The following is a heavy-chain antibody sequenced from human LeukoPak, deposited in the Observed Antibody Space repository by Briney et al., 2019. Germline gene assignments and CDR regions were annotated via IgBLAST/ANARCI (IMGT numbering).Heavy chain of an antibody. Sequence: GAAVKVSCKASRYTLTSYGISWVRQAPRQGSEWMGWISAYNGNTNYAQKLQGRVTMTTDTSTSTAYMELRSMRSDDTAVYYCARGGRGYSGYDYWSYYYYYMDVWGKGTTVTISS. D-gene: IGHD5-12*01. J-gene: IGHJ6*03. CDR1: RYTLTSYG. V-gene: IGHV1-18*01. CDR2: ISAYNGNT. CDR3: ARGGRGYSGYDYWSYYYYYMDV.